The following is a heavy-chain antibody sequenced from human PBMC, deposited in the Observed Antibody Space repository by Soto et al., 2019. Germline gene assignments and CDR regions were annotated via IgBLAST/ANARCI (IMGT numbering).Heavy chain of an antibody. Sequence: QVQLVQSGAEVKKPGASVQVSCKTSGYTFTSYDINWVRQAPGQGLEWVGWMNTNSDDTRSAQEFRGRLTLTRDKSVRAVYMKVSNVRPDDSAVYYCAREWSAAGHLYGMDVWGQGTTVAVAS. J-gene: IGHJ6*02. CDR3: AREWSAAGHLYGMDV. CDR2: MNTNSDDT. CDR1: GYTFTSYD. V-gene: IGHV1-8*01. D-gene: IGHD6-13*01.